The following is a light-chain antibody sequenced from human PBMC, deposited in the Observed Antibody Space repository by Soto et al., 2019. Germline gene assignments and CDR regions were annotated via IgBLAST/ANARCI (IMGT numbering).Light chain of an antibody. J-gene: IGKJ5*01. CDR1: QSVSTY. CDR2: DAS. Sequence: EIVLTQSPATLSLSPGESATLSCRASQSVSTYLAWYQQKPGQAPRLLIYDASNRATGIPARFSGRGSGTDFTLTISSLEPEDFAVYYCQQRSNWPSFGQGTRLEIK. V-gene: IGKV3-11*01. CDR3: QQRSNWPS.